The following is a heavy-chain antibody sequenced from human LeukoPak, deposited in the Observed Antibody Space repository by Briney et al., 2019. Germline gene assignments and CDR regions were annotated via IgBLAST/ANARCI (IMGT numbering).Heavy chain of an antibody. Sequence: ASVKVSCKASGYTFTSYGISWVRQAPGQGLEWMGWISAYNGNTNYAQKLQGRVTMTTDTSTSTAYMELRSLRSDDTAVYYCARVGYSYGSGSRYYYYYMDVWGKGTTVTVSS. J-gene: IGHJ6*03. D-gene: IGHD5-18*01. CDR3: ARVGYSYGSGSRYYYYYMDV. V-gene: IGHV1-18*01. CDR2: ISAYNGNT. CDR1: GYTFTSYG.